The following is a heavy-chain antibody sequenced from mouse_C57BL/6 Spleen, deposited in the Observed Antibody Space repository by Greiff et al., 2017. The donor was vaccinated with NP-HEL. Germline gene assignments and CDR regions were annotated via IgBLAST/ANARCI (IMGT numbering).Heavy chain of an antibody. J-gene: IGHJ4*01. V-gene: IGHV1-26*01. CDR2: INPNNGGT. CDR3: ASDQLRLGGYAMDY. CDR1: GYTFTDYY. D-gene: IGHD3-2*02. Sequence: EVQLQQSGPELVKPGASVKISCKASGYTFTDYYMNWVKQSHGKSLEWIGDINPNNGGTSYNQKFKGKATLTVDKSSSTAYMELRSLTSEDSAVYYCASDQLRLGGYAMDYWGQGTSVTVSS.